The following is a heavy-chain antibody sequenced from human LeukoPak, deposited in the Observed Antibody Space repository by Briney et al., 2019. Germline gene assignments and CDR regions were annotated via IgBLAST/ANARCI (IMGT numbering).Heavy chain of an antibody. D-gene: IGHD1-1*01. Sequence: PSETLSLTCTVSGGSISSGGYYWSWIRQHPGKGLEWIGYIYYSGSTYYNPSIKSRVTISVDTSKNQFSLKLSSVTAADTAVYYCARDNDDGMDVWGQGTTVTVSS. J-gene: IGHJ6*02. CDR1: GGSISSGGYY. CDR3: ARDNDDGMDV. CDR2: IYYSGST. V-gene: IGHV4-31*03.